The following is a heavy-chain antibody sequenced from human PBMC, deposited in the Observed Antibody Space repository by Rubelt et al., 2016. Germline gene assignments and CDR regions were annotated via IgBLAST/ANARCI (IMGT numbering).Heavy chain of an antibody. V-gene: IGHV1-69*01. J-gene: IGHJ3*02. CDR2: IIPIFGTA. CDR3: ARDNTAMVPAAFDI. D-gene: IGHD5-18*01. Sequence: VGGIIPIFGTANYAQKFQGRVTITADESTSTAYMELSSLRSEDTAVYYCARDNTAMVPAAFDIWGQGTMVTVSS.